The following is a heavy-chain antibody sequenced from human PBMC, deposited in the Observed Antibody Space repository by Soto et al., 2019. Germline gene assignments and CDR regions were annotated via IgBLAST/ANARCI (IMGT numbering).Heavy chain of an antibody. V-gene: IGHV4-39*01. CDR1: GGSISSSSYY. Sequence: PSETLSLTCTVSGGSISSSSYYWGWIRQPPGKGLEWIGSIYYSGSTYYNPSLKSRVTISVDTSKNQFSLKLSSVTAADTAVYYCARHVGYDSSGTPLNNWFDPWGQGTLVTVSS. J-gene: IGHJ5*02. CDR2: IYYSGST. D-gene: IGHD3-22*01. CDR3: ARHVGYDSSGTPLNNWFDP.